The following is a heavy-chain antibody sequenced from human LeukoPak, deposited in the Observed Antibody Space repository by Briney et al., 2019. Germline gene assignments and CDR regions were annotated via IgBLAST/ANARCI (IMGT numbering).Heavy chain of an antibody. CDR1: GYTYTSYG. J-gene: IGHJ3*02. D-gene: IGHD3-22*01. CDR2: ISASNGNT. Sequence: GASVKVSCKASGYTYTSYGFSWVRQAPGKGLEWMGRISASNGNTKYAMKLQGRVTMTTDTSTRTAYMELRSLRSDDTAVYYCARDRGYDSSGYYYVGAFDIWGQGTMVTVSS. V-gene: IGHV1-18*01. CDR3: ARDRGYDSSGYYYVGAFDI.